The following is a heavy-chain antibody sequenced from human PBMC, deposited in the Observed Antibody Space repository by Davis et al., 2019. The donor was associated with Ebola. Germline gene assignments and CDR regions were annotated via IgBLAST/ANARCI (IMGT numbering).Heavy chain of an antibody. CDR3: ARRYCSGGSCYYGY. J-gene: IGHJ4*02. D-gene: IGHD2-15*01. CDR2: IYHSGST. Sequence: MPSETLSLTCAVSGGSISSSNWWSWVRQPPGKGLEWIGEIYHSGSTNYNPSLKSRVTISVDTSKNQFSLKLTSVTAADTAVYYCARRYCSGGSCYYGYWGQGTLVTVSS. V-gene: IGHV4-4*02. CDR1: GGSISSSNW.